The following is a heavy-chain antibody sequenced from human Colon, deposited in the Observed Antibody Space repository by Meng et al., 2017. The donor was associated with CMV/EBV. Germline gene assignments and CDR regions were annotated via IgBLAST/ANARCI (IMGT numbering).Heavy chain of an antibody. J-gene: IGHJ4*02. V-gene: IGHV3-11*01. D-gene: IGHD3-22*01. CDR1: GFTFNDYF. CDR2: ISDTGSFI. Sequence: GGSLRLSCAASGFTFNDYFVAWIRQAPGRGLEWISYISDTGSFIYYADSVRGRFTISRDNAKSSVFLQMNNLRVDDTAVYFCARGIGDFFDSSNYPDSWGPGTLVTVSS. CDR3: ARGIGDFFDSSNYPDS.